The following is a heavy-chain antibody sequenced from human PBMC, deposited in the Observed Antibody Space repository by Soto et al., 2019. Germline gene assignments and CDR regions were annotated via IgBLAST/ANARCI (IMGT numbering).Heavy chain of an antibody. D-gene: IGHD3-3*01. Sequence: EVQLLESGGGLVQPGGSLRLSCATSGFIFKNYAMSWVRQAPGKGLEWVSVITGSGDSTYYADSVKGRFTISRDNSKNTVYLQMNSLRGEDSAVYYCAKVYDLWSGYYVDAFDIWGQGTMVIVSS. CDR1: GFIFKNYA. V-gene: IGHV3-23*01. CDR2: ITGSGDST. CDR3: AKVYDLWSGYYVDAFDI. J-gene: IGHJ3*02.